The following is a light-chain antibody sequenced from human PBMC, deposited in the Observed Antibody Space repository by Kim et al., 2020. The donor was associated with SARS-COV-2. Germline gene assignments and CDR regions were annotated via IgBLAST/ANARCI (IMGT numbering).Light chain of an antibody. Sequence: ATINCKSSQSVLASSNSENYLSWYQQKPGQPPKLLIYWASTRESGVPDRFSGSGSGTDFTLTISSLQAEDVAVYYCQQYYSVPRTFGQGTKVDIK. CDR3: QQYYSVPRT. CDR1: QSVLASSNSENY. CDR2: WAS. J-gene: IGKJ1*01. V-gene: IGKV4-1*01.